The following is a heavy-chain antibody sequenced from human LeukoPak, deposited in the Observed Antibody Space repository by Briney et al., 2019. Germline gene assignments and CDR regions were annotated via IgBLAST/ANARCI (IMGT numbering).Heavy chain of an antibody. CDR3: ARDVLGETGAGGY. D-gene: IGHD3-10*01. CDR1: GFTFSRYT. V-gene: IGHV3-21*01. J-gene: IGHJ4*02. CDR2: ISPSASST. Sequence: GGSLRLSCAASGFTFSRYTMNWVRQAPGEGLEWIVSISPSASSTYHAESVKGRFTISRDNAKNSLYLQMNSLRAEDTAVYYCARDVLGETGAGGYWGQGTLVTVSS.